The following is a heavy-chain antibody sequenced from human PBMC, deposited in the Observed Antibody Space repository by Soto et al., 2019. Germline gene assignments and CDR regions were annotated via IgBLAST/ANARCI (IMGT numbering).Heavy chain of an antibody. Sequence: GGSMRLSCAASGFTFGTYWMSWVRQAPGKGLEWVANIKQDGTEKWYVDSVKGRFTISRDNAKNSLYLQMNSLRAEDTALYYCARGAIYCSGGSCYPVYWGQGT. V-gene: IGHV3-7*05. CDR3: ARGAIYCSGGSCYPVY. CDR2: IKQDGTEK. CDR1: GFTFGTYW. J-gene: IGHJ4*02. D-gene: IGHD2-15*01.